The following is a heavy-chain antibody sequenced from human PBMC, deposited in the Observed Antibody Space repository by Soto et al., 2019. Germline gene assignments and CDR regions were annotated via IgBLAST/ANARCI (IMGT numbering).Heavy chain of an antibody. CDR3: AKDNTERDYYYYGMDV. V-gene: IGHV3-23*01. Sequence: GGSLRLSCAASGFTFSSYAMSWVRQAPGKGLEWVSAISGSGGSTYYADSVKGRFTISRDNSKNTLYLQMNSLRAEDTAVYYCAKDNTERDYYYYGMDVWGHGNTVTVSS. J-gene: IGHJ6*02. CDR2: ISGSGGST. CDR1: GFTFSSYA.